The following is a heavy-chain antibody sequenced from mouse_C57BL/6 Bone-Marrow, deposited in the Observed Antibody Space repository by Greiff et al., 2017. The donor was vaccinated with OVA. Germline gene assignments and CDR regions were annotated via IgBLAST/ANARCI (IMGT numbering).Heavy chain of an antibody. CDR3: ARLSDPWFAY. Sequence: QVQLQQPGAELVMPGASVKLSCKASGYTFTSYWMHWVKPKPGQGLEWIGEIYPSDSYTNYNQKFKGKSTFTVDKSSSTAYMQLSSLTSEDSAVYYCARLSDPWFAYWGQGTLVTVSA. V-gene: IGHV1-69*01. J-gene: IGHJ3*01. D-gene: IGHD2-13*01. CDR1: GYTFTSYW. CDR2: IYPSDSYT.